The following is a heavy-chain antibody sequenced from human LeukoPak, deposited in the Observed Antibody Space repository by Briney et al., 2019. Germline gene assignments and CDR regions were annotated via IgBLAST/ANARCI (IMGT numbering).Heavy chain of an antibody. D-gene: IGHD4-17*01. CDR1: GGSFSGFH. CDR2: INHSGNT. J-gene: IGHJ2*01. V-gene: IGHV4-34*01. CDR3: ARGKVTRDWYFDL. Sequence: PSETLSLTCTVYGGSFSGFHWSWIRLPPGKGLEWIGEINHSGNTNYNPSLKSRVTISIDTSKNQFSLKLSSVTAADTAVYYCARGKVTRDWYFDLWGRGTLVTVSS.